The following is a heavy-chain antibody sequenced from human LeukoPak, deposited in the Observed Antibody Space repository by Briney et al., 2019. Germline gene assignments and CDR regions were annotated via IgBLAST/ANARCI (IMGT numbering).Heavy chain of an antibody. CDR3: ARVGYYDFWSGYRPSGAYYYGMDV. CDR2: ISAYNGNT. V-gene: IGHV1-18*01. Sequence: ASVKVSCKASGYTFTSYGISWVRQAPGRGLEWMGWISAYNGNTNYAQKLQGRVTMTTDTSTSTAYMELRSLRSDDTAVYYCARVGYYDFWSGYRPSGAYYYGMDVWGQGTTVTVSS. J-gene: IGHJ6*02. CDR1: GYTFTSYG. D-gene: IGHD3-3*01.